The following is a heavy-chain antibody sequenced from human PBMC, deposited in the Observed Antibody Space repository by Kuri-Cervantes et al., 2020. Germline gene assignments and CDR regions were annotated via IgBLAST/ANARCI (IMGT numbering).Heavy chain of an antibody. CDR2: IYYSGDT. V-gene: IGHV4-59*08. CDR1: NDSIVHNY. D-gene: IGHD6-19*01. CDR3: AGGISGWALHAFDI. J-gene: IGHJ3*02. Sequence: SETLSLTCIVSNDSIVHNYWSWIRQSPGKGLEWIGDIYYSGDTNYNPSLKSRVTISVDTSKNQFSLKLRSVTAADTAVYYCAGGISGWALHAFDIWGQGTMVTVSS.